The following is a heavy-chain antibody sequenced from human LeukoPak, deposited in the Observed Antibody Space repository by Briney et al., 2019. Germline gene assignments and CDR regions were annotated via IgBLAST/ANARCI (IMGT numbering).Heavy chain of an antibody. Sequence: ASVKVSCKVFGGTFSSYAINWVRQAPGQGLEWMGRIIPMLGTVNYAQKFQGRVTIIADKFTSTAYMELSSLRSEDTAVYFCARDQKVGATPYFGMDVWGQGTTVTVSS. V-gene: IGHV1-69*04. CDR1: GGTFSSYA. CDR2: IIPMLGTV. D-gene: IGHD1-26*01. CDR3: ARDQKVGATPYFGMDV. J-gene: IGHJ6*02.